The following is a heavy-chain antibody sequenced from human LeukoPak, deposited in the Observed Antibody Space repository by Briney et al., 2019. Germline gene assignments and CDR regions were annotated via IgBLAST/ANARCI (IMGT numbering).Heavy chain of an antibody. CDR1: GDSISSNYYY. CDR2: INYSGST. V-gene: IGHV4-39*01. Sequence: PSETLSLTCSVSGDSISSNYYYWGWIRQPPGKGLEWIGSINYSGSTHYHPSLKSRLTISVDTSKTQFSLKVNSVTAADTAVYYCARHADGHNLITAFDIWGQGTMVTVSS. CDR3: ARHADGHNLITAFDI. D-gene: IGHD3-10*01. J-gene: IGHJ3*02.